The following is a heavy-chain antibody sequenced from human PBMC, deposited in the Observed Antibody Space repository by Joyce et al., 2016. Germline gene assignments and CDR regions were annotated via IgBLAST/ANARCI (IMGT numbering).Heavy chain of an antibody. Sequence: QVQLVQSGAEVKKPGTSVKVSCKASGYTFITYGISWVRQAPGQGLEWMGGISGNNGDTYYAEKFQGRVTRTTDTSTSTAYMELRSLRSDDTAVYYCVRGPDSSGYYYYYFQYWGQGTLVTVSS. CDR1: GYTFITYG. D-gene: IGHD3-22*01. V-gene: IGHV1-18*04. CDR3: VRGPDSSGYYYYYFQY. CDR2: ISGNNGDT. J-gene: IGHJ4*02.